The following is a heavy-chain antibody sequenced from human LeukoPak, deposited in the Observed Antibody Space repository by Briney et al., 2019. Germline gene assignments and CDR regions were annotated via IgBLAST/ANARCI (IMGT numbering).Heavy chain of an antibody. J-gene: IGHJ4*01. CDR3: GRDLRGSYYADY. V-gene: IGHV1-2*02. Sequence: ASVKVSCKASGYTFTGYYIHWVRQAPGQGLEWMGSINPNIGGTSYAQKFQGRVTMARDTSISTAYMELSRLTSDDAAVYYCGRDLRGSYYADYWGQGTLVTVSS. CDR2: INPNIGGT. CDR1: GYTFTGYY. D-gene: IGHD1-26*01.